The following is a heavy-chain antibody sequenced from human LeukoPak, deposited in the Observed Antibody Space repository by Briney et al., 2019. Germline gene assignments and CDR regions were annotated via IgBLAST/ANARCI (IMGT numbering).Heavy chain of an antibody. Sequence: GGSLRLSCAASGFTVSNSYMSWVRQAPGKGLEWVSVIYSGDAGGYTYYSDSVKGRFTISRDNSKNTLNLQMNSLRDEDTAVYYCARDPNYYNYSMDVWGQGTMVTVS. CDR1: GFTVSNSY. J-gene: IGHJ6*02. V-gene: IGHV3-66*01. CDR2: IYSGDAGGYT. CDR3: ARDPNYYNYSMDV.